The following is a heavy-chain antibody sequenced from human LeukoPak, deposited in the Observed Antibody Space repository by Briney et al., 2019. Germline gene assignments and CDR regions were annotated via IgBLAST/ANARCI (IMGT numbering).Heavy chain of an antibody. Sequence: PGGSLRLSCTASGFTFSSYSMNWVRQAPGKGLEWVSSISSSSSYIYYADSVKGRFTISRDNAKNSLYLQMNSLRAEDTAVYYCARVGYYYDSSGYYHYYYYYYMDVWGKGTTVTISS. J-gene: IGHJ6*03. CDR3: ARVGYYYDSSGYYHYYYYYYMDV. CDR2: ISSSSSYI. CDR1: GFTFSSYS. D-gene: IGHD3-22*01. V-gene: IGHV3-21*01.